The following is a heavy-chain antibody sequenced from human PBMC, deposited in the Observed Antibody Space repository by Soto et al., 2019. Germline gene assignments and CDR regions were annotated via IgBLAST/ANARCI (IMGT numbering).Heavy chain of an antibody. CDR1: GFTFSSYA. D-gene: IGHD6-13*01. CDR3: ATLSSRSSWPDY. V-gene: IGHV3-23*01. CDR2: ISGSGGST. J-gene: IGHJ4*02. Sequence: PGGSLRLSCAASGFTFSSYAMSWVRQAPGKGLEWVSAISGSGGSTYYADSVKGRFTISRDNSKNTLYLQMNSLRAEDTAVYYCATLSSRSSWPDYWGQGTLVTVSS.